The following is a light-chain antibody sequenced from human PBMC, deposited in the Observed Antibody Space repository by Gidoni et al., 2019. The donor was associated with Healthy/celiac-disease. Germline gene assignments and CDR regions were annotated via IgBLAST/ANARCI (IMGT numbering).Light chain of an antibody. CDR2: GAS. Sequence: EIVMTQSPATLSVSPGERATLSCRASQSVSSNLAWYQQKPGQAPRLLIYGASTRATCIPARFSGSGSGTEFTLTISSLQSEDFAVYYCQQYNTWLMYTFGQXTKLEIK. CDR3: QQYNTWLMYT. J-gene: IGKJ2*01. V-gene: IGKV3-15*01. CDR1: QSVSSN.